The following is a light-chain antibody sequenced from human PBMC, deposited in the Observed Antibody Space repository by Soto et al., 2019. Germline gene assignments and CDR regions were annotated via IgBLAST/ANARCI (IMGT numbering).Light chain of an antibody. Sequence: EIVLTQSPGTLSLSPGERATLTCRASQSLSSRYFAWYQHRPGQSPRLLIYGASTRATGIPDRFSGSESGTDVTLTISRLEPEDFAVYYCQQYGSSPWTFGQGTKVELK. CDR3: QQYGSSPWT. J-gene: IGKJ1*01. CDR2: GAS. V-gene: IGKV3-20*01. CDR1: QSLSSRY.